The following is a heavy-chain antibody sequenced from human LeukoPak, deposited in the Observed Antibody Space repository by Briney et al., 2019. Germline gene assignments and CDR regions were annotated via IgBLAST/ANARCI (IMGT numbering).Heavy chain of an antibody. J-gene: IGHJ3*02. CDR3: ARAPWYCSGGSCSWGAFDI. V-gene: IGHV4-34*01. D-gene: IGHD2-15*01. Sequence: SETLSLTCAVYGGSFSGYYWSWTRQPPGKGLEWIGEINHSGSTNYNPSLKSRVTISVDTSKNQFSLKLSSVTAADTAVYYCARAPWYCSGGSCSWGAFDIWAQGTMVTVSS. CDR1: GGSFSGYY. CDR2: INHSGST.